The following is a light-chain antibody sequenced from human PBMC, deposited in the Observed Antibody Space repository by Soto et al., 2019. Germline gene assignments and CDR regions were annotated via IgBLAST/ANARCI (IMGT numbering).Light chain of an antibody. V-gene: IGKV3-20*01. CDR3: QQYGSSPWT. CDR1: QSVSSTY. J-gene: IGKJ1*01. CDR2: GAS. Sequence: EIVLTQSLGTLSLSPGERVTLSCRASQSVSSTYLAWYQQKPGQAPRLLIYGASSRAAGIPDRFSGSGSGTDFTLTINRLEPDDFAVYYCQQYGSSPWTFGQGTKVEIK.